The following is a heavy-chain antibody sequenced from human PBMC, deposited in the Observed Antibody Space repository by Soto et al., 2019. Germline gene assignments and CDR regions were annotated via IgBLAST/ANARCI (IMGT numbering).Heavy chain of an antibody. J-gene: IGHJ6*02. CDR3: ARGGYFTNGVSRSMDG. Sequence: NPSETLSLTCTVSGGSISSGGYYWGGIRHHPGKGLEWIGYIYYSGSTYYNPSLKSRVTISVDTSKNQFSLKLSSVTAAGTAVYYCARGGYFTNGVSRSMDGWGQGTKVTV. CDR1: GGSISSGGYY. D-gene: IGHD2-8*01. CDR2: IYYSGST. V-gene: IGHV4-31*03.